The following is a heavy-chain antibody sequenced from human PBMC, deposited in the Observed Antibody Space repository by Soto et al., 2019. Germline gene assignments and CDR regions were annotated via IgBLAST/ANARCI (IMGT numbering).Heavy chain of an antibody. Sequence: SVKFSCKACGYAFGFGFSWVRQAPEQGLEWMGWISASDGSTNSAQKFRGRISLTTDTSTNTAYLDLLSLTSDDTAVYFCATYYFGSGSYYRFDNWGQGTLVTVSS. CDR3: ATYYFGSGSYYRFDN. V-gene: IGHV1-18*01. D-gene: IGHD3-10*01. CDR1: GYAFGFG. J-gene: IGHJ4*02. CDR2: ISASDGST.